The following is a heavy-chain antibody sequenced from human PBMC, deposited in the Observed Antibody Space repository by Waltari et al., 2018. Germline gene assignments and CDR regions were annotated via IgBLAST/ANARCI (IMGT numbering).Heavy chain of an antibody. V-gene: IGHV3-23*01. CDR2: ISGSGGST. D-gene: IGHD4-17*01. CDR3: AKDADNDNYGLFDY. CDR1: GLLFGNYA. Sequence: EVQLLESGGGLVQPGGSLGLCCVTAGLLFGNYAMNWVRQAPGKGLEWVAGISGSGGSTYYADSVRGRFTISRDNSQNTLFLQMNSLRAEDAALYYCAKDADNDNYGLFDYWGQGTLVTVSS. J-gene: IGHJ4*02.